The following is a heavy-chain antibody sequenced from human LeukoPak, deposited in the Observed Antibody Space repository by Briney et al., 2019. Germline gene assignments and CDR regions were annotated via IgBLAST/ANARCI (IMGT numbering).Heavy chain of an antibody. CDR1: AFTFSNYW. D-gene: IGHD4-23*01. CDR3: ARDRGYSTFDY. CDR2: IKEDGSEI. J-gene: IGHJ4*02. V-gene: IGHV3-7*01. Sequence: GGSLRLSCAASAFTFSNYWMSWVRQAPGKGLEWVANIKEDGSEINYVDSVKGRFTISRDNAKNSLYLQMNSLGVDDTAVYYCARDRGYSTFDYWGQGTLVTVSS.